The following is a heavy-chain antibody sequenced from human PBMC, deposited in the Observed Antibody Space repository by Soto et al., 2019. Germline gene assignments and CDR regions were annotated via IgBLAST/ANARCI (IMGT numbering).Heavy chain of an antibody. D-gene: IGHD5-12*01. CDR3: AREGSXSAYNFAHGIQLWSFNF. CDR1: GGSINTFY. V-gene: IGHV4-4*07. Sequence: SETLSLTCTVSGGSINTFYWSWVRQPAGKGLEWIGRIFSSGSTSFNPSLESRVAMSVDTSKNHFSLNLSSVTAADMAVYYCAREGSXSAYNFAHGIQLWSFNFWGQGALVTVSS. J-gene: IGHJ4*02. CDR2: IFSSGST.